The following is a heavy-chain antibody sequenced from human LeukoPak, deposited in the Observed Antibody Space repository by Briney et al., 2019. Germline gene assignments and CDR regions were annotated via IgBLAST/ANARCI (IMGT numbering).Heavy chain of an antibody. CDR3: APTIVGATPCFDY. J-gene: IGHJ4*02. D-gene: IGHD1-26*01. Sequence: ASVKISCKVSGYTFTDYYMHWVQQAPGKGLEWMGLVDPEDGETIYAEKFQGRVTITADTSTDTAHMELSSLRSEDTAVYYCAPTIVGATPCFDYWGQGTLVTVSS. V-gene: IGHV1-69-2*01. CDR1: GYTFTDYY. CDR2: VDPEDGET.